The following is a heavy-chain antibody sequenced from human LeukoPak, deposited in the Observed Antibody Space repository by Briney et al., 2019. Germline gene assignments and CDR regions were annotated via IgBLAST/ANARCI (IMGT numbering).Heavy chain of an antibody. D-gene: IGHD4-17*01. CDR3: ARDAGNGDLYYYYYGMDV. CDR1: GFTFSDYY. V-gene: IGHV3-11*04. J-gene: IGHJ6*02. CDR2: ISSSGSTI. Sequence: GGSLRLSCAASGFTFSDYYMSWIRQAPGKGLEWVSYISSSGSTIYYADSVKGRFTISRDNSKNTLYLQMNSLRAEDTAVYYCARDAGNGDLYYYYYGMDVWGQGTTVTVSS.